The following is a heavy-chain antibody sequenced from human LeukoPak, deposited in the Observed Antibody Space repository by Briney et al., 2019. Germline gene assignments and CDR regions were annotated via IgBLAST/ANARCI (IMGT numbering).Heavy chain of an antibody. J-gene: IGHJ5*02. Sequence: SETLSLTCTVSGGSITSGSYYWAWIRQPAGKGLEWVGRIHSSGSTNYNPSLNSRVTVSADTSNNQFSLKLSSVTAADTATYYCATSASSRSNYFDPWGQGILVTVSS. CDR1: GGSITSGSYY. CDR3: ATSASSRSNYFDP. CDR2: IHSSGST. V-gene: IGHV4-61*02. D-gene: IGHD1-7*01.